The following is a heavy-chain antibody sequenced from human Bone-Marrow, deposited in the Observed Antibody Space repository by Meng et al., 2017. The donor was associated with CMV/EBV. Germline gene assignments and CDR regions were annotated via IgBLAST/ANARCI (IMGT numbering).Heavy chain of an antibody. V-gene: IGHV1-46*01. D-gene: IGHD1-7*01. J-gene: IGHJ4*02. CDR3: ARDTSEGTRWFYFDY. CDR2: INPSGGST. Sequence: ASVKVSCKASGYTFTSYYMHWVRQAPGQGLEWMGIINPSGGSTSYAQKFQGRVTITADKSTSTVYMELSSLRSEDTAVYYCARDTSEGTRWFYFDYWGQGALVTGSS. CDR1: GYTFTSYY.